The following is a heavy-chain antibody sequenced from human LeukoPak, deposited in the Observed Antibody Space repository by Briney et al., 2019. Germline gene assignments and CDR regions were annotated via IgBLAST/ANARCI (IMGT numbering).Heavy chain of an antibody. CDR1: GFTFSSYA. V-gene: IGHV3-23*01. Sequence: GGSLRLSCAASGFTFSSYAMSWVRQAPGKGLEWVSAISGSGGSTYYAASVKGRFTISRDNSKNTLYLQMNSLRAEDTAVYYCAKDREGYGAAGTGFDYWGQGTLVTVSS. D-gene: IGHD6-13*01. J-gene: IGHJ4*02. CDR3: AKDREGYGAAGTGFDY. CDR2: ISGSGGST.